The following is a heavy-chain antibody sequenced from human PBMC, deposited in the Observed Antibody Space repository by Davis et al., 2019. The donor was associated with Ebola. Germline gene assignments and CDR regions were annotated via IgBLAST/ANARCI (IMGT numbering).Heavy chain of an antibody. CDR1: GFTFSSYG. J-gene: IGHJ4*02. CDR3: ARSLLWFGELHDY. D-gene: IGHD3-10*01. Sequence: PGGSLRLSCAASGFTFSSYGMHWVRQAPGKGLEWVAVIWYDGSNKYYADSVKGRFTISRDNSKNTLYLQMNSLRAEDTAVYYCARSLLWFGELHDYWGQGTLVTVSS. V-gene: IGHV3-33*01. CDR2: IWYDGSNK.